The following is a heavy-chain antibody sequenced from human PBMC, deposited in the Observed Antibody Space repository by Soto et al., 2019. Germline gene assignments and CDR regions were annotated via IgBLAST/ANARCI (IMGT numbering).Heavy chain of an antibody. V-gene: IGHV3-7*03. CDR2: IKEDGSEI. CDR3: ARIVSGRDYGDSIDC. Sequence: GGSLRLSCAASGFTFSRYWLTWVRQAPGKGLEWVANIKEDGSEIYYVGSVKGRFTTSRDNAKNSLYLQMNSLRAEDTAVYYCARIVSGRDYGDSIDCWGRGTLVTVSS. D-gene: IGHD4-17*01. J-gene: IGHJ4*02. CDR1: GFTFSRYW.